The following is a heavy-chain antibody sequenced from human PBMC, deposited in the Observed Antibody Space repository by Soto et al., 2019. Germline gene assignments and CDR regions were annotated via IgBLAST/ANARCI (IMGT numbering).Heavy chain of an antibody. Sequence: QVQLQESGPGLVKPSQTLSLTCSVSGGSINSGAYYWGWIRQHPGKGLEWIAYIYYSGGTYYNPSLKSRVTMSLVTSKNPFSLKLSSVSAADTAVYYCARLLYDSRPFDSWGQGTLVTVSS. CDR3: ARLLYDSRPFDS. V-gene: IGHV4-31*03. D-gene: IGHD3-22*01. J-gene: IGHJ5*01. CDR2: IYYSGGT. CDR1: GGSINSGAYY.